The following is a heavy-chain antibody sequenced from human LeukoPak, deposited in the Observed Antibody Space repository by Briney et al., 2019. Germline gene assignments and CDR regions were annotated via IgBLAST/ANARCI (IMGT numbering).Heavy chain of an antibody. Sequence: SETLSLTCTVSGGSVSSNSYYWSWHRQPPGKTLEWIGYIYYSGTTNYNPSLKSRVTISRDTSRNQFYLNLNSVTAADTAVYYCARGGGYTEADFWGQGTLVTVSS. J-gene: IGHJ4*02. CDR2: IYYSGTT. V-gene: IGHV4-61*01. CDR3: ARGGGYTEADF. D-gene: IGHD5-24*01. CDR1: GGSVSSNSYY.